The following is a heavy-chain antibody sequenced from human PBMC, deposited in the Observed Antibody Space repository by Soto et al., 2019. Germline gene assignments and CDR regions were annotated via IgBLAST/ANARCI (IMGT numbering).Heavy chain of an antibody. V-gene: IGHV4-59*01. J-gene: IGHJ6*02. Sequence: ETLSLTCTVSGGSISSYYWSWIRQPPGKGLEWIGYIYYSGSTNYNPSLKSRVTISVDTSKNQFSLKLSSVTAADTAVYYCARDSLVIGIAAAGYYYYGMDVWGQGTTVTVSS. CDR2: IYYSGST. CDR1: GGSISSYY. CDR3: ARDSLVIGIAAAGYYYYGMDV. D-gene: IGHD6-13*01.